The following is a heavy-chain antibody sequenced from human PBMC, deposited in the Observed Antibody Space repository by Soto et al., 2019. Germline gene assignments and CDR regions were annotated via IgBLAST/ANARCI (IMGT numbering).Heavy chain of an antibody. CDR2: ISAYNGNT. CDR1: GYTLNNYG. Sequence: QVQLVQSGAEVKKPGASVKVSCRASGYTLNNYGINWVRQAPGQGLEWMGWISAYNGNTNYAQKFQGRVTVTTDTSTSTAFMELRSLRSDDTAKYYCSSWVVPSWYCDYWGQGTLVTVSS. CDR3: SSWVVPSWYCDY. D-gene: IGHD2-2*01. V-gene: IGHV1-18*01. J-gene: IGHJ4*02.